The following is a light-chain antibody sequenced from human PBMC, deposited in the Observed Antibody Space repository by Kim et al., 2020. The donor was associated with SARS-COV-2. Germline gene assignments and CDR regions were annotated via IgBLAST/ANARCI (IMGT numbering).Light chain of an antibody. CDR2: GKN. J-gene: IGLJ2*01. CDR1: SLRSYY. CDR3: NSRDSSGNHVV. V-gene: IGLV3-19*01. Sequence: ALGQTVRITCQGDSLRSYYASWYQQKQGQAPVLVIYGKNNRPSGIPDRFSGSSSGNTTSLTITGAQAEDEADYYCNSRDSSGNHVVFGGGTKLTVL.